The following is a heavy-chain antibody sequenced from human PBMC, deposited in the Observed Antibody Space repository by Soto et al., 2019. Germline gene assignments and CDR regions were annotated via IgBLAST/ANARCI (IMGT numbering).Heavy chain of an antibody. J-gene: IGHJ4*02. CDR1: GFTFSSYS. CDR2: ISSSSSYI. D-gene: IGHD6-19*01. CDR3: ARDLSRAVAGDFDY. V-gene: IGHV3-21*01. Sequence: GGSLRLSYAASGFTFSSYSMTWVRQAPGKGLEWVSSISSSSSYIYYADSVKGRFTISRDNAKNSLYLQMNSLRAEDTAVYYCARDLSRAVAGDFDYWGQGTLVSVSP.